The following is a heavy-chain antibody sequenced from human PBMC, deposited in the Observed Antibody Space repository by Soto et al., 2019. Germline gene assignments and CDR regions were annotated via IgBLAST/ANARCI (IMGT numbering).Heavy chain of an antibody. CDR3: AHRHYDFWSVAVSFDY. CDR1: GFSLSTSGVG. Sequence: QITLKESGPPLVKPTQTLTLTCTFSGFSLSTSGVGVGWIRQPPGKALEWLALIYWDDDKRYSPSLKSRLTITKDTSKNQVVLTITNMDPVDTATYYCAHRHYDFWSVAVSFDYWGQGTLVTVSS. D-gene: IGHD3-3*01. CDR2: IYWDDDK. J-gene: IGHJ4*02. V-gene: IGHV2-5*02.